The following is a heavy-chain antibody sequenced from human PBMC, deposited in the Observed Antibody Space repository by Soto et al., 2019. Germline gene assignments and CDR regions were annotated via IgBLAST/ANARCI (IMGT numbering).Heavy chain of an antibody. CDR2: ISHDGINK. CDR1: GFTFTNYG. Sequence: GGSLRLSCAASGFTFTNYGLHWVRQAPGKGLEWVAVISHDGINKYYEDSVKGRFTISRDTSKNTLYLQMNSLRPEDTAVYYCAKDRGYEILDSWGQGTQVTAPQ. J-gene: IGHJ4*02. CDR3: AKDRGYEILDS. V-gene: IGHV3-30*18. D-gene: IGHD5-12*01.